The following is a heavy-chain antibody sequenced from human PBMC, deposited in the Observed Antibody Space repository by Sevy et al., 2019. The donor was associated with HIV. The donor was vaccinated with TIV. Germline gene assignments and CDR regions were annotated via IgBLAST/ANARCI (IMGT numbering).Heavy chain of an antibody. CDR1: GFTVSSNY. V-gene: IGHV3-53*01. CDR3: ARGLDFWSGYLDY. Sequence: GSLRLSCAASGFTVSSNYMSWVRQAPGKGLEWVSVIYSGGSTYYADSVKGRFTISRDNSKNTLYLQMNSLRAEDTAVYYCARGLDFWSGYLDYWGQGTLVTVSS. J-gene: IGHJ4*02. CDR2: IYSGGST. D-gene: IGHD3-3*01.